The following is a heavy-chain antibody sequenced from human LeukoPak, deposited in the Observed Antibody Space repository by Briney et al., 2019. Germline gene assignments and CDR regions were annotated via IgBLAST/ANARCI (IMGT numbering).Heavy chain of an antibody. CDR3: AREKLESNYGMDV. CDR2: IYSGGST. J-gene: IGHJ6*02. CDR1: GFTVSSNY. V-gene: IGHV3-53*01. D-gene: IGHD1-1*01. Sequence: GGSLRLSCAASGFTVSSNYMSWVRQALGKGLEWVSVIYSGGSTYYADSVKGRFTISRDNSKNTLYLQMNSLRAEDTAVYYCAREKLESNYGMDVWGQGTTVTVSS.